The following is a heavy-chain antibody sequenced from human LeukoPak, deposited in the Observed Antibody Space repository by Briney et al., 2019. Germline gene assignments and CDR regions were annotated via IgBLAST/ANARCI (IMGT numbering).Heavy chain of an antibody. J-gene: IGHJ4*02. D-gene: IGHD5-24*01. CDR2: ISWNSGSI. CDR1: GFTFDDYA. V-gene: IGHV3-9*01. Sequence: GGSLRLSCAASGFTFDDYAMHWVRQAPGKGLEWVSGISWNSGSIGYADSVKGRFTISRDNAKNSLYLQMNSLRVEDTAVYYCARCVASADYLDYWGQGTLVTVSP. CDR3: ARCVASADYLDY.